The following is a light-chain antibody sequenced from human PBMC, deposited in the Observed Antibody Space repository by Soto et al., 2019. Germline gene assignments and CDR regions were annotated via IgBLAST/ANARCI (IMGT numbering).Light chain of an antibody. CDR1: QTIDNK. J-gene: IGKJ1*01. CDR3: QQYKAWRT. CDR2: GAS. Sequence: IVMTQSPATLSVSPGERATLSCRASQTIDNKLAWYQQRPGQAPRLLIYGASIRATGIPARFSGSGSGTEFTLTISVLQSEDFGVYYCQQYKAWRTFGQGTNVDIK. V-gene: IGKV3D-15*03.